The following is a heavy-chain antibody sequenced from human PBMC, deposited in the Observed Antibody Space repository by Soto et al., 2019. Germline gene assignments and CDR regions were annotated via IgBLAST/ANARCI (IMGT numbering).Heavy chain of an antibody. CDR3: AKGSASARPYYFDY. D-gene: IGHD6-6*01. V-gene: IGHV3-23*01. Sequence: FMRHSYTAAGVNFISYVMSWVRKAPGKGLEWVSALTGSSGDTYYADSVKGRFTTSRDNSKNTLYLQMSSLRAEDTAVYYCAKGSASARPYYFDYWGQGTLVTVSS. CDR2: LTGSSGDT. J-gene: IGHJ4*02. CDR1: GVNFISYV.